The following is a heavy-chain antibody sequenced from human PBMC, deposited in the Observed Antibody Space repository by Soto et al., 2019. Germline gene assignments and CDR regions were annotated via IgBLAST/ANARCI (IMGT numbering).Heavy chain of an antibody. Sequence: QVQLVQSGAEVKKPGASVKVSCKASGYTFTSYGISWVRQAPGQGLEWMGWISAYNGNTNYAQKLQGRVTMTTDTSTITAYMELRSLRSDDTAVYYCARSAYYYDSSGSLLYWGQGTLVTVSS. D-gene: IGHD3-22*01. V-gene: IGHV1-18*01. CDR2: ISAYNGNT. CDR1: GYTFTSYG. J-gene: IGHJ4*02. CDR3: ARSAYYYDSSGSLLY.